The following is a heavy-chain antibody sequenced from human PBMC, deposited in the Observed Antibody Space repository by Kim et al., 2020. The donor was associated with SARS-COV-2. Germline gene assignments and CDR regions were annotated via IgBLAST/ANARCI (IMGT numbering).Heavy chain of an antibody. CDR3: AKSGARSIFGVVRGRQDYYFDY. V-gene: IGHV3-23*01. J-gene: IGHJ4*02. Sequence: TISRDNAKNTLYLQMNSLRAEDTAVYYCAKSGARSIFGVVRGRQDYYFDYWGQGTLVTVSS. D-gene: IGHD3-3*01.